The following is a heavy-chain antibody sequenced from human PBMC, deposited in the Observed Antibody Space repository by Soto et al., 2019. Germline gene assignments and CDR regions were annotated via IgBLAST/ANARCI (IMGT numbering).Heavy chain of an antibody. CDR3: ARDGHSSGWQYYYYGMDV. V-gene: IGHV3-33*01. D-gene: IGHD6-19*01. CDR1: GFTFSSYG. CDR2: IWYDGSNK. Sequence: GGSLRLSCAASGFTFSSYGMHWVRQAPGKGLEWVAVIWYDGSNKYYADSVKGRFTISRDNSKNTLYLQMNSLRAEDTAVYYCARDGHSSGWQYYYYGMDVWGQGTTVTVSS. J-gene: IGHJ6*02.